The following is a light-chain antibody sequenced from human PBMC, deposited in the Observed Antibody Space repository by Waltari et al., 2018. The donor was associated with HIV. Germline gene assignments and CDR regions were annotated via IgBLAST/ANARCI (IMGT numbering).Light chain of an antibody. CDR2: DAS. J-gene: IGKJ5*01. CDR1: QSVSSS. V-gene: IGKV3-11*01. CDR3: QQRSNWPIT. Sequence: EIVLTQSPATLSLSPGERATLSCRASQSVSSSLAWYQQKPGQAPRLLIFDASNRATGIPARCSGSGSGTDFTLTISSLGPEDFAVYYCQQRSNWPITFGQGTRLEIK.